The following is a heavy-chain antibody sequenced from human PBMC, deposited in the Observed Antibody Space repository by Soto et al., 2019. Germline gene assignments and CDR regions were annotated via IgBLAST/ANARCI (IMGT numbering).Heavy chain of an antibody. Sequence: QVQLQESGPGLVKPSQTLSLTCTVSGGSISTGGYYWSWIRQHPGKGLEWIGYIYYSGSTYYNPSLNSRVTISVDTSKNQFSLKLSSVTAADTAVYYCARDSSQAVMFDYWGQGTLVTVSS. V-gene: IGHV4-31*03. CDR1: GGSISTGGYY. CDR3: ARDSSQAVMFDY. CDR2: IYYSGST. D-gene: IGHD2-2*01. J-gene: IGHJ4*02.